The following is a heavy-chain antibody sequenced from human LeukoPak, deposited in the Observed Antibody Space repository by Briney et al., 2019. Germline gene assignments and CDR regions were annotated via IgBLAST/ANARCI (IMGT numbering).Heavy chain of an antibody. V-gene: IGHV4-34*01. CDR1: GGSFSGYY. CDR3: ARNCYDSSGYSLYFDY. CDR2: INHSGST. D-gene: IGHD3-22*01. J-gene: IGHJ4*02. Sequence: SETLSLTCAVYGGSFSGYYWSWIRQPPGKGLEWIGEINHSGSTNYNPSLKSRVTISVDTSKNQFSLKLSSVTAADTAVYYCARNCYDSSGYSLYFDYWGQGTLVTVSS.